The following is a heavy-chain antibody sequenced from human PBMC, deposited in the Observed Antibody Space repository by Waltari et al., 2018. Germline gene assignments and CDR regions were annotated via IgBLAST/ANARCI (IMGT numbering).Heavy chain of an antibody. D-gene: IGHD1-1*01. V-gene: IGHV3-30*04. Sequence: HVQILESRGGCGQPGQSMRPPCGTSGSIFRHFIFYWVRQAPGRGLEVVAHVSDDGKIEQYADSVKGRFTVSRDSSTKTFYLHMYSLRDEDTGIYFCARDRLHWRRALDGFDVWGRGTKVTVS. CDR3: ARDRLHWRRALDGFDV. CDR1: GSIFRHFI. CDR2: VSDDGKIE. J-gene: IGHJ3*01.